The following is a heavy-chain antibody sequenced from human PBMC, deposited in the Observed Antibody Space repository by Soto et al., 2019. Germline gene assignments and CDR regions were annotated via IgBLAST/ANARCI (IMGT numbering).Heavy chain of an antibody. CDR1: GGSVSSSSFL. CDR2: IYYTGTT. CDR3: GRHPATSETYFYGMDV. V-gene: IGHV4-39*01. Sequence: QLQLQESGPGLVKPSETLFLTCTVSGGSVSSSSFLWGWIRQSPGKELEWIGSIYYTGTTYYNPSLKSRVTISVDTSKSQFSLKVSSVTAADTAVYYCGRHPATSETYFYGMDVWGQGTTVTVSS. J-gene: IGHJ6*02.